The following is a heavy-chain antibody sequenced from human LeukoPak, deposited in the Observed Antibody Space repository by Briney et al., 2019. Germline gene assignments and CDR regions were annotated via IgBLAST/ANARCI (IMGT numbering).Heavy chain of an antibody. CDR2: IIPIFGTA. D-gene: IGHD3-22*01. CDR1: GGTFSSYA. CDR3: AREDYDSSGYYHAH. J-gene: IGHJ4*02. V-gene: IGHV1-69*05. Sequence: VASVKVSCKASGGTFSSYAISWVRQAPGQGLEWMGGIIPIFGTANYAQKFQGRVTITTDESTSTAYMELSSLRSEDTAVCYCAREDYDSSGYYHAHWGQGTLVTVSS.